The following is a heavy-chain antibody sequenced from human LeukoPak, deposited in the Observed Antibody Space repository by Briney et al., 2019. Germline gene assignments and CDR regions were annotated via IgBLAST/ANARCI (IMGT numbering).Heavy chain of an antibody. V-gene: IGHV3-30*02. CDR2: IRYDGSNK. CDR1: GFTFSSYG. D-gene: IGHD6-19*01. CDR3: AKDRIAVAGGEAFDI. J-gene: IGHJ3*02. Sequence: PGGSLRLSCAASGFTFSSYGMHCVRQAPGKGLEWVAFIRYDGSNKYYADSVKGRFTISRDNSKNTLYLQMNSLRAEDTAVYYCAKDRIAVAGGEAFDIWGQGTMVTVSS.